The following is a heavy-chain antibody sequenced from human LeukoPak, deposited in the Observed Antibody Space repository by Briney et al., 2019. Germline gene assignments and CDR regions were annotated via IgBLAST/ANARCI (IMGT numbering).Heavy chain of an antibody. J-gene: IGHJ4*02. Sequence: SETLSLTCTVSGYSISSGYYWGWIRQPPGKGLEWIGSIYHSGSTYYNPSLKSRVTISVDTSKSQFSLKLSSVTAADTAVYYCANSDYWGQGTLVTVSS. CDR2: IYHSGST. CDR1: GYSISSGYY. CDR3: ANSDY. V-gene: IGHV4-38-2*02.